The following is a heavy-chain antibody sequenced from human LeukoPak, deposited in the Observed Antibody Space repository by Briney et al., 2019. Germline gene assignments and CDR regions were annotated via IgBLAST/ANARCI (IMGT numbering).Heavy chain of an antibody. CDR2: INPNSGGT. CDR1: GYTFTGYY. CDR3: ARLHYYDSSGYYYPADY. V-gene: IGHV1-2*02. J-gene: IGHJ4*02. D-gene: IGHD3-22*01. Sequence: ASVKVSCKASGYTFTGYYMHWVRQAPGQGLEWMGWINPNSGGTNYAQKFQGRVTMTRDTSISTAYMELSRLRSDDTAVYYCARLHYYDSSGYYYPADYWDQGTLVTVSS.